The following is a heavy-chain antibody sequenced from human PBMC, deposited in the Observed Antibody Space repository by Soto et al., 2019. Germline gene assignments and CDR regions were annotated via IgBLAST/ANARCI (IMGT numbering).Heavy chain of an antibody. J-gene: IGHJ4*02. Sequence: PGGSLSLSCAASGFTFSSYSMSWVRQAPGKGLEWVSAITGSGGSTYYADSVKGRFTISRDNSKNTLYLQMNSLRAEDTAVYYCAKEGDLIGYNYGSCFDYWGQGTLVTVSS. CDR2: ITGSGGST. CDR3: AKEGDLIGYNYGSCFDY. CDR1: GFTFSSYS. V-gene: IGHV3-23*01. D-gene: IGHD5-18*01.